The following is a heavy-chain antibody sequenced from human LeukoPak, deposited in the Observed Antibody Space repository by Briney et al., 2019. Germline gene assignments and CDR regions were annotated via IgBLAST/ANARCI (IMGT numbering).Heavy chain of an antibody. V-gene: IGHV1-46*01. CDR1: GYTFTGYY. Sequence: ASVKVSCKASGYTFTGYYMHWVRQAPGQGLEWMGIINPSGGSTSYAQKFQGRVTMTRDTSTSTVYMELSSLRSEDTAVYYCARSPPGYSSGVGAFDIWGQGTMVTVSS. CDR2: INPSGGST. D-gene: IGHD6-19*01. CDR3: ARSPPGYSSGVGAFDI. J-gene: IGHJ3*02.